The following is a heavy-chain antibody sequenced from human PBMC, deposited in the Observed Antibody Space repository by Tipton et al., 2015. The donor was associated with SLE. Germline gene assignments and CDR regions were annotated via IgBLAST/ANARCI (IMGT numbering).Heavy chain of an antibody. J-gene: IGHJ3*02. CDR1: GGSVSSGGFY. Sequence: TLSLTCTVSGGSVSSGGFYWSWIRHHPGKGLEWIGYIYYSGSTYYNPTLKSRVTISVDTSKNQFSLQPSSVTAADTAVYYCAKLVDSSGYYMHAFDIWGQGTMVTVSS. D-gene: IGHD3-22*01. CDR2: IYYSGST. CDR3: AKLVDSSGYYMHAFDI. V-gene: IGHV4-31*03.